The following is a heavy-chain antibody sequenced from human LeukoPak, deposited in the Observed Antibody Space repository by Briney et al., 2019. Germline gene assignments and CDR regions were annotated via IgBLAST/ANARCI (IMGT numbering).Heavy chain of an antibody. J-gene: IGHJ4*02. CDR3: AKGRSAGTSALSY. D-gene: IGHD1-7*01. V-gene: IGHV3-23*01. CDR2: ISGSGGST. CDR1: GFTFSTYA. Sequence: GGSLRLSCTVSGFTFSTYAMSWVRQAPGKGLAWVSTISGSGGSTYYTDPVTGRFTISRDNSKNTLYLQMNSLRVEDTAVYYCAKGRSAGTSALSYWGQGTLVTVSS.